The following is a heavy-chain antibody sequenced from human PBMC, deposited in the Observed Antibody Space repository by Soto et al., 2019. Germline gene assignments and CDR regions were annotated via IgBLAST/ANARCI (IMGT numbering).Heavy chain of an antibody. CDR3: ARDLWGYCGTDCYPLDV. CDR2: MYNTGST. J-gene: IGHJ6*02. CDR1: GGSISGYY. Sequence: QVQLQESGPGLVKPSETLSLTCTVSGGSISGYYWSWIRQPPGKGLEWIGYMYNTGSTVYNPSFKSRVTISVATSKTQFSLKLNSLTAADTAVYYCARDLWGYCGTDCYPLDVWGQGTTVTVSS. D-gene: IGHD2-21*02. V-gene: IGHV4-59*01.